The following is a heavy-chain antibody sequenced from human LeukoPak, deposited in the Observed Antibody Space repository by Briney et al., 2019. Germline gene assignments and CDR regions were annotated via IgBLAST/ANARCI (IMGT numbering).Heavy chain of an antibody. CDR3: ARGPRKGPWGPFDY. Sequence: GGSLRLSCAASGFTVSNNYMTWVRQAPGKGLEWVSVIYSDDNTYYADSVKGRFTISRDNSRNTLYLRVNGLRVEDTAIYYCARGPRKGPWGPFDYWGQGTLVTVSS. V-gene: IGHV3-53*01. CDR1: GFTVSNNY. CDR2: IYSDDNT. J-gene: IGHJ4*02. D-gene: IGHD7-27*01.